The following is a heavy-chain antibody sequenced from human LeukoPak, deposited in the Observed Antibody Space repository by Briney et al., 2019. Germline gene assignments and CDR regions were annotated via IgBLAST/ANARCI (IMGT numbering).Heavy chain of an antibody. Sequence: SQTLSLTCTVSGGSISSGGYYWSWIRQHPGKGLEWIGYIYYSGSTYYNPSLKSRVTISVDTSKNQFSLKLSSVTAADTAVYYCARGIYDFWSGTTNYYFDYWGQGTLVTVSS. CDR2: IYYSGST. CDR1: GGSISSGGYY. CDR3: ARGIYDFWSGTTNYYFDY. V-gene: IGHV4-31*02. D-gene: IGHD3-3*01. J-gene: IGHJ4*02.